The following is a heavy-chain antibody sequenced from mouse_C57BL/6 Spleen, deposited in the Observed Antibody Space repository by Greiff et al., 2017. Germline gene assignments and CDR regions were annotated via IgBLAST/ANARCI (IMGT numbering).Heavy chain of an antibody. J-gene: IGHJ3*01. V-gene: IGHV5-4*03. Sequence: EVKLMESGGGLVKPGGSLKLSCAASGFTFSSYAMSWVRQTPEKRLEWVATISDGGSYTYYPDNVKGRFTISRDNAKNNLYLQMSHLKSEDTAMYYCARVTTGWFAYWGQGTLVTVSA. CDR3: ARVTTGWFAY. CDR1: GFTFSSYA. CDR2: ISDGGSYT. D-gene: IGHD1-1*01.